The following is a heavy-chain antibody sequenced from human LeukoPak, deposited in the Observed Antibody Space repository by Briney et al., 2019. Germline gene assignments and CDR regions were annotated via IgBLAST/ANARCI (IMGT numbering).Heavy chain of an antibody. Sequence: GGSLRLSCAASGFTFSSYWMSWVRQAPEKGLEWVANIKQDGSEKYYVDSVKGRFTISRDNAQNSLYLQMNSLRVEDTAVYYCARVLETDCSGGSCYSGLDYWGQGTLVTVSS. V-gene: IGHV3-7*01. J-gene: IGHJ4*02. CDR1: GFTFSSYW. CDR3: ARVLETDCSGGSCYSGLDY. D-gene: IGHD2-15*01. CDR2: IKQDGSEK.